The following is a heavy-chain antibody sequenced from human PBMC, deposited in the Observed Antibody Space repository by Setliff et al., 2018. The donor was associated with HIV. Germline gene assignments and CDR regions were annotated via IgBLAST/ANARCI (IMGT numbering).Heavy chain of an antibody. Sequence: PSETLSLTCTVSRDSIRNGAYYWGWIRQPPGKGLEWIGSIYYSGSAYYNPSFKSRVTLSVDTSEKQFSLRLSSVTAADAAVYFCARGGTVSADFGSWGQGTLVTVSS. CDR1: RDSIRNGAYY. CDR3: ARGGTVSADFGS. CDR2: IYYSGSA. J-gene: IGHJ4*02. V-gene: IGHV4-39*07. D-gene: IGHD6-19*01.